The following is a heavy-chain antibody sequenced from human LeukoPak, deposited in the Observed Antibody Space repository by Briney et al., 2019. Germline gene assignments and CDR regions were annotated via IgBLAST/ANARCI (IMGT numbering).Heavy chain of an antibody. CDR2: IYYSGST. CDR1: GGSISSSSYY. Sequence: SETLSLTCTVSGGSISSSSYYWGWIRQSPGKGLEWIGSIYYSGSTYYNPSLKSRVTISVDTSKNQFSLKLSSVTAADTAVYYCARAGVGNWFDPWGQGTLVTVSS. J-gene: IGHJ5*02. V-gene: IGHV4-39*07. CDR3: ARAGVGNWFDP. D-gene: IGHD3-10*01.